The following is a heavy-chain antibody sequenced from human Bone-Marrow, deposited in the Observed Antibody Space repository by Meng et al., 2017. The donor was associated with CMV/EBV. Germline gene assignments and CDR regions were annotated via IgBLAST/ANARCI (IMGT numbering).Heavy chain of an antibody. CDR1: GGPFSSYA. Sequence: SGGPFSSYACSWVRQAPGQGLEWMGGIIPIFGTANYAQKFQGRVTITTDESTSTAYMELSSLRSEDTAVYYCAREVPAANLEFNWFDPWGQGTLVTVSS. D-gene: IGHD2-2*01. CDR2: IIPIFGTA. V-gene: IGHV1-69*05. CDR3: AREVPAANLEFNWFDP. J-gene: IGHJ5*02.